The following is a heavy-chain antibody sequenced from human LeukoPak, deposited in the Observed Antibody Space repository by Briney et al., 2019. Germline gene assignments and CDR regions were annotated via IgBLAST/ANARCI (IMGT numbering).Heavy chain of an antibody. CDR1: GGSFSGYY. CDR3: ARGAYYDFWSGESYFDY. D-gene: IGHD3-3*01. J-gene: IGHJ4*02. V-gene: IGHV4-34*01. CDR2: INHSGST. Sequence: SETLSLTCAVYGGSFSGYYWSWIRQPPGKGLEWIGEINHSGSTNYNPSLKSRVTISVDKSKNQFSLKLSSVTAADTAVYYCARGAYYDFWSGESYFDYWGQGTLVTVSS.